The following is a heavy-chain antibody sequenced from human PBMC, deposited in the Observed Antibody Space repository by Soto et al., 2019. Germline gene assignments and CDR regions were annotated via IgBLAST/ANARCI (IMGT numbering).Heavy chain of an antibody. Sequence: GGSLRLSCAASGFTFSSYAMSWVRQAPGKGLEWVSAISGSGGSTYYADSVKGRFTISRDNSKNTLYLQMNSLRAEDTAVYYCAKSVAAAGLPSWFDPWGQGTLVTVSS. D-gene: IGHD6-13*01. V-gene: IGHV3-23*01. J-gene: IGHJ5*02. CDR2: ISGSGGST. CDR1: GFTFSSYA. CDR3: AKSVAAAGLPSWFDP.